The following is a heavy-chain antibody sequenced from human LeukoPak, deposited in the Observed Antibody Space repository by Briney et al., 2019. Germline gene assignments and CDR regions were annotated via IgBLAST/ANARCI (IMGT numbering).Heavy chain of an antibody. V-gene: IGHV4-59*01. CDR1: GGSISSYY. CDR3: ASIFSRGGYCSSTSCYGARYMDV. CDR2: SYYTGST. D-gene: IGHD2-2*01. J-gene: IGHJ6*03. Sequence: SETLSLTCTVFGGSISSYYWSWIRQPPGKGLEWIGYSYYTGSTNYNPSLKRRVTISVDTSKNQFSLKLSSVTAADTAVYYCASIFSRGGYCSSTSCYGARYMDVWGRGTTVTVSS.